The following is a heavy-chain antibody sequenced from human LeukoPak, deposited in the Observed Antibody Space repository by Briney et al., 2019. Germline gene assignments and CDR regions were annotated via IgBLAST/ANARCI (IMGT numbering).Heavy chain of an antibody. D-gene: IGHD3-22*01. CDR3: ARDLGGRGYDSSGYYYY. CDR2: IHYSGSP. CDR1: GGSNY. J-gene: IGHJ4*02. Sequence: SETLSLTCTVSGGSNYWSWIRQPPGKGLEWIAYIHYSGSPHYNPSLKSRVTISIDTSENQLSLRLNSVTAADTAVYYCARDLGGRGYDSSGYYYYWGQGTLVTVSS. V-gene: IGHV4-59*12.